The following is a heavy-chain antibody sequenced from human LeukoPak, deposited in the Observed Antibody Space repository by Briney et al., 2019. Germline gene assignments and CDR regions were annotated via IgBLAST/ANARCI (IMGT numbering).Heavy chain of an antibody. D-gene: IGHD3-10*01. CDR2: ISSNRDTI. J-gene: IGHJ4*02. CDR1: GFTFDTYP. V-gene: IGHV3-48*01. Sequence: PGGPLRLSCAAAGFTFDTYPMNWVRQAPGRGLEWISYISSNRDTIYYAASVKGRFTISRDNARYSLYLQMNSLRAEDTAVYYCARDGRGKYYYGSGSDYWGQGTLVTVSS. CDR3: ARDGRGKYYYGSGSDY.